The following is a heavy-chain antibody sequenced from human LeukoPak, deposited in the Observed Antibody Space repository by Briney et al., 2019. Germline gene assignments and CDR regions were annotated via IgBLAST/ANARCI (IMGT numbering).Heavy chain of an antibody. CDR2: ITTYNGNT. Sequence: ASVKVSCKASGYSVSWVRQAPGQGLEWMGWITTYNGNTKYSQNLQGRVTMTTDTSTSTAYMELRSLRSDDTAVYYCASFMVAARHFDNWGQGTLVTVSS. CDR3: ASFMVAARHFDN. V-gene: IGHV1-18*01. CDR1: GYS. D-gene: IGHD6-6*01. J-gene: IGHJ4*02.